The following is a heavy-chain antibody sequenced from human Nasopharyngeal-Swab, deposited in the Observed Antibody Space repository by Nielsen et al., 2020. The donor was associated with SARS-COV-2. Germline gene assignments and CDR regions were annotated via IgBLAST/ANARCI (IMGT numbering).Heavy chain of an antibody. CDR1: GFTFSSFW. Sequence: GGSLRLSCAASGFTFSSFWMHWVRQVPGKGLVWISRISGDGSSTSYADSVKGRTTISRDNDKNTLYLQINTLTGEDTAVYHCARGSGPHGSWDYWGQGTLVTVSS. CDR2: ISGDGSST. CDR3: ARGSGPHGSWDY. J-gene: IGHJ4*02. V-gene: IGHV3-74*01. D-gene: IGHD6-19*01.